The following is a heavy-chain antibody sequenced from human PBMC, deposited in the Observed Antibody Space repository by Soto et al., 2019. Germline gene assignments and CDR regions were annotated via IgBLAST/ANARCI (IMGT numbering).Heavy chain of an antibody. J-gene: IGHJ6*02. V-gene: IGHV4-34*01. D-gene: IGHD6-13*01. CDR2: INHSGSA. Sequence: PSETLSLTCGVYVGSFRNYYWILVRQPPGKGLEWIGEINHSGSANYDPSLKSRVTISIDTSKNQFSLKLSSVTAADTAVYYCAREWGYSSSWDRDYYGMDVWGQGTKVTVSS. CDR3: AREWGYSSSWDRDYYGMDV. CDR1: VGSFRNYY.